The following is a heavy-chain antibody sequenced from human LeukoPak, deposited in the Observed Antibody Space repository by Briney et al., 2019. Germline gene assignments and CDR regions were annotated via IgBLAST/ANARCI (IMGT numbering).Heavy chain of an antibody. Sequence: PSETLSLTCTVSGGSISSYYWSWIRQPPGKGLEWIGYIYYSGSTNYNPSLKSRVTISVDTSKNQFSLKLSYVTAADTAVYYCARCGSSGWYGVFDAFDIWGQGTMVTVSS. J-gene: IGHJ3*02. D-gene: IGHD6-19*01. CDR3: ARCGSSGWYGVFDAFDI. CDR2: IYYSGST. CDR1: GGSISSYY. V-gene: IGHV4-59*01.